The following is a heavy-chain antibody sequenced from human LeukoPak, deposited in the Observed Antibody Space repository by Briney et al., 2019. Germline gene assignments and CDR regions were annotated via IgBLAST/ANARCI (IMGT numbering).Heavy chain of an antibody. D-gene: IGHD4-23*01. CDR1: GGTFISYA. CDR2: IIPIFGTA. J-gene: IGHJ4*02. CDR3: ARGFADYGGNEAYIVFDY. Sequence: SVTVSFKASGGTFISYAISWVRQAPGQGREGMGGIIPIFGTANYAQKFQVRVTITTDESTSTAYMELSSLRSVDTAVYYCARGFADYGGNEAYIVFDYWGQGTLVTVSS. V-gene: IGHV1-69*05.